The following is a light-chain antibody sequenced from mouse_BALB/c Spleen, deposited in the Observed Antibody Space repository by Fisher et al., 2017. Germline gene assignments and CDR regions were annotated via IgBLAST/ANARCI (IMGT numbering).Light chain of an antibody. J-gene: IGKJ2*01. CDR1: SSVSY. V-gene: IGKV4-57*01. CDR2: STS. CDR3: QQRSSYPPT. Sequence: IVLTQSPAIMSASLGEKVTMTCSASSSVSYMHWFQQKPGTSPKLWIYSTSNLASGVPARFSGSGSGTSYSLTISRMEAEDAATYYCQQRSSYPPTFGGGTKLEIK.